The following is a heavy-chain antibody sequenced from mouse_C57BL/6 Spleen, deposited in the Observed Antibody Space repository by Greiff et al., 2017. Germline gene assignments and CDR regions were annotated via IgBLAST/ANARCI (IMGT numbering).Heavy chain of an antibody. J-gene: IGHJ2*01. Sequence: VQLQQSGAELVKPGASVKISCKASGYAFSSYWMNWVKQRPGKGLEWIGQIYPGDGDTNYNGKFKGKATLTADKSSSTAYMQLSSLTSEDSAVYFCARTCYGNYLDYWGQGTTLTVSS. V-gene: IGHV1-80*01. CDR2: IYPGDGDT. D-gene: IGHD2-10*01. CDR1: GYAFSSYW. CDR3: ARTCYGNYLDY.